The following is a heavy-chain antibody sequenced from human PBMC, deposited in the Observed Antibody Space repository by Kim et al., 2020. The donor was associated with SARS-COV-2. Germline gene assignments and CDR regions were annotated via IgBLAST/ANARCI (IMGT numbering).Heavy chain of an antibody. CDR1: GGSISSYY. Sequence: SETLSLTCTVSGGSISSYYWSWIRQPPGKGLEWIGYIYYSGSTNYNPSLKSRVTISVDTSKNQFSLKLSSVTAADTAVYYCARLYSGYDVGGFDYWGQGT. J-gene: IGHJ4*02. CDR3: ARLYSGYDVGGFDY. CDR2: IYYSGST. D-gene: IGHD5-12*01. V-gene: IGHV4-59*13.